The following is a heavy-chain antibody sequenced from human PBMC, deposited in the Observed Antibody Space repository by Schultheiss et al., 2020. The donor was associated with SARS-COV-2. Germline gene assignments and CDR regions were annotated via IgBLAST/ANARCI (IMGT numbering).Heavy chain of an antibody. CDR3: ARGWWELLAFGDYYYYYGMDV. Sequence: SETLSLTCTVSGGSISSGGYYWSWIRQHPGKGLEWIGYIYYSGSTYYNPSLKSRVTISVDTSKNQFSLKLSSVTAADTAVYYCARGWWELLAFGDYYYYYGMDVWGQGTTVTVSS. D-gene: IGHD1-26*01. J-gene: IGHJ6*02. CDR2: IYYSGST. CDR1: GGSISSGGYY. V-gene: IGHV4-31*03.